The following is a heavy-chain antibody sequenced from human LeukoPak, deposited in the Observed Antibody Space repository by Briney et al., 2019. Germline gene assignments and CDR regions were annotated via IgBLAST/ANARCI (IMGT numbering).Heavy chain of an antibody. V-gene: IGHV1-2*06. CDR3: ARGAGGSYYDY. CDR1: GYTFTGYY. J-gene: IGHJ4*02. CDR2: INPNSGGT. D-gene: IGHD1-26*01. Sequence: ASVKVSXKASGYTFTGYYMHWVRQAPGQGLEWMGRINPNSGGTNYAQKFQGRVTMTRDTSISTAYMELSSLRSEDTAVYYCARGAGGSYYDYWGQGTLVTVSS.